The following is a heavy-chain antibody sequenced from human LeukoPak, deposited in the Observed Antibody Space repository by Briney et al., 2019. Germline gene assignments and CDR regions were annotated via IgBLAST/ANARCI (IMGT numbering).Heavy chain of an antibody. CDR1: GLTISGYA. V-gene: IGHV3-23*01. CDR3: AKGGENWSPDY. D-gene: IGHD1-1*01. J-gene: IGHJ4*02. CDR2: ITTSGGTT. Sequence: GGSLRLSCAASGLTISGYAINWVRQAPGKGLEWVSTITTSGGTTYYADSVKGRFTISRDNSKNTLYLQMNSLRAEDTAVYYCAKGGENWSPDYWGQGTLVTVSS.